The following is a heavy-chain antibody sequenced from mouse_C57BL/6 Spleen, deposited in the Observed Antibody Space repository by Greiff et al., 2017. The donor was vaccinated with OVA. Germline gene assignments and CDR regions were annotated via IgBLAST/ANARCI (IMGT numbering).Heavy chain of an antibody. V-gene: IGHV1-53*01. Sequence: QVQLKQPGTELVKPGASVKLSCKASGYTFTSYWMHWVKQRPGQGLEWIGNINPRNGGTNYNETFKSKATLTVDKSSSTAYMQLSSLTSEDSAVYYCAREGGSSPLGFDVWGTGTTVTVSS. J-gene: IGHJ1*03. CDR1: GYTFTSYW. D-gene: IGHD1-1*01. CDR3: AREGGSSPLGFDV. CDR2: INPRNGGT.